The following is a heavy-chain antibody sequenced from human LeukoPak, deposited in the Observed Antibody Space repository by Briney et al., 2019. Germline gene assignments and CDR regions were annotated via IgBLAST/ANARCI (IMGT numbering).Heavy chain of an antibody. CDR1: GFTFTTYW. CDR3: AIRYYYDSGG. CDR2: INQDGSEK. J-gene: IGHJ4*02. Sequence: GGSLRLSCAASGFTFTTYWMGWVRQAPGKGLEWVANINQDGSEKSYVDSVKGRFTISRDNAKNSLYLQMNSLRAEDTSVYYCAIRYYYDSGGWGQGTLVTVSS. V-gene: IGHV3-7*01. D-gene: IGHD3-10*01.